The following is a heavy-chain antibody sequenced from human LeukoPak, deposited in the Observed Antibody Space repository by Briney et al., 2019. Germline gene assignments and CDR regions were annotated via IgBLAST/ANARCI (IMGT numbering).Heavy chain of an antibody. CDR2: ISVSGDST. CDR1: GFTFSNYG. J-gene: IGHJ6*03. Sequence: PGGSLRLSCAASGFTFSNYGMSWVRQAPGKGLEWVSGISVSGDSTFYADSVKGRFTISRDNSKNTRYLQMNSLRAEDTAVYYCAKTYYSSRAHYYYYYYMDVWGKGTTVTISS. V-gene: IGHV3-23*01. D-gene: IGHD3-10*01. CDR3: AKTYYSSRAHYYYYYYMDV.